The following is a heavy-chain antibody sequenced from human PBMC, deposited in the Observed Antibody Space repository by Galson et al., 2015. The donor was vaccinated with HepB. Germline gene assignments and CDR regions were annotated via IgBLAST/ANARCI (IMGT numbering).Heavy chain of an antibody. CDR3: ASPFCTGGSCYPLWY. CDR1: GFTVSNTY. V-gene: IGHV3-53*01. CDR2: IYSGGAT. J-gene: IGHJ4*02. D-gene: IGHD2-15*01. Sequence: SLRLSCAASGFTVSNTYMNWVRQAPGKELEWVSVIYSGGATYYADSVKGRFTISRDNSKNTLYLHVNNLRAEDTAVYYCASPFCTGGSCYPLWYWGQGTLVTVSS.